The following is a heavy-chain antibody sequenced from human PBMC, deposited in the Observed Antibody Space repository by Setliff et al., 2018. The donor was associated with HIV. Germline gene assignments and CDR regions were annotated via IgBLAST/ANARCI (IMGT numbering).Heavy chain of an antibody. J-gene: IGHJ5*02. D-gene: IGHD3-22*01. CDR1: GGSVSSDNYY. Sequence: SETLSLTCTVSGGSVSSDNYYWSWIRQHPGKGLEWIAYIYYSGSTYYNPSLKSRLTISVDTSKNQFSLKLKYGTAADTAVYYCARGLPSYYYESSGSLGWFDPWGQGTLVTVSS. CDR3: ARGLPSYYYESSGSLGWFDP. CDR2: IYYSGST. V-gene: IGHV4-31*03.